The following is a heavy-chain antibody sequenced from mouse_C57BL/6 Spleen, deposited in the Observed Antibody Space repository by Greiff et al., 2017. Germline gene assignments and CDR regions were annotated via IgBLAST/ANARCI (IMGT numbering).Heavy chain of an antibody. CDR3: ASVTGTGFFDY. V-gene: IGHV7-3*01. J-gene: IGHJ2*01. Sequence: EVHLVESGGGLVQPGGSLSLSCAASGFTFTDYYMSWVRQPPGKALEWLGFIRNKANGYTTEYSASVKGRFTISRDNSQSILYLQMNALRAEDSATYYCASVTGTGFFDYWGQGTTLTVSS. CDR2: IRNKANGYTT. D-gene: IGHD4-1*01. CDR1: GFTFTDYY.